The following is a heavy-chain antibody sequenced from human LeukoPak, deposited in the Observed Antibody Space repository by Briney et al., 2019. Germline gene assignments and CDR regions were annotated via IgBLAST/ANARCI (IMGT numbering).Heavy chain of an antibody. Sequence: ASVKVSCKASGYTFTGYYMHWVRQAPGQGLEWMGWINPNNGGTNYAQKFQGRVTMTRDTSISTAYMELGRLRSDDTAVYYCARPYSSSWYYFDYWGQGTLVTVSS. CDR3: ARPYSSSWYYFDY. V-gene: IGHV1-2*02. CDR2: INPNNGGT. CDR1: GYTFTGYY. D-gene: IGHD6-13*01. J-gene: IGHJ4*02.